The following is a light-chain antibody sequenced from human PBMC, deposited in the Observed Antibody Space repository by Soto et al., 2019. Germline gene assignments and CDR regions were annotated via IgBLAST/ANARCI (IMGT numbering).Light chain of an antibody. CDR3: QQYNDWPAT. CDR2: GAS. CDR1: QNVSSD. V-gene: IGKV3-15*01. Sequence: ERVMTQSPATLSVSPGERATLSCRASQNVSSDLAWYQQKPGQAPRLLIYGASTRATGTPARFSGSGSGTEFTLTISSLQSEDFAVYYCQQYNDWPATFGQGTKVEIK. J-gene: IGKJ1*01.